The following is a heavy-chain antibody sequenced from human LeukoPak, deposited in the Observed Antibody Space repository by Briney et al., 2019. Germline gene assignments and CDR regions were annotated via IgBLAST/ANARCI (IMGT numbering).Heavy chain of an antibody. Sequence: GASVKVSCKASGYTFTSYYMHWVRQAPGQGLEWMGIINPSGGSTSYAQKFQGRVTMTEDTSTDTAYMELSSLRSEDTAVYYSATEQHSLEWYWGQGTLVTVSS. V-gene: IGHV1-46*01. D-gene: IGHD3-3*01. CDR3: ATEQHSLEWY. CDR2: INPSGGST. CDR1: GYTFTSYY. J-gene: IGHJ4*02.